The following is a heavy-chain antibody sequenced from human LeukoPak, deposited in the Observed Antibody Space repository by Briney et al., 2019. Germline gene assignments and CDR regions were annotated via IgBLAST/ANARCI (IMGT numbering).Heavy chain of an antibody. CDR1: GFTVSSNY. Sequence: GGSLRLSCAASGFTVSSNYMSWVRQAPGKGLEWVSVIYSGGSTYYADSVKGRFTISRDNSKNTLYLQMNSLRAEDTAVYYCAKDPNMVRGVMNYWGQGTLVTVSS. J-gene: IGHJ4*02. V-gene: IGHV3-53*01. CDR2: IYSGGST. CDR3: AKDPNMVRGVMNY. D-gene: IGHD3-10*01.